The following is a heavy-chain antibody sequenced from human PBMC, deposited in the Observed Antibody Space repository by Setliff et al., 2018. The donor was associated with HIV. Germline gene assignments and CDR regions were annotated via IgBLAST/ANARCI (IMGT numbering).Heavy chain of an antibody. CDR3: ARISVASRYNSDTDV. V-gene: IGHV3-30*02. CDR1: GFIFSTYG. D-gene: IGHD5-12*01. J-gene: IGHJ6*03. Sequence: LRLSCEASGFIFSTYGMHWVRQAPGKGLEWVAFIRSDETNKYYSDSVKGRFTIPRDTSKNTLFLQINSLRPEDTAVYYCARISVASRYNSDTDVRGKGTTVTSP. CDR2: IRSDETNK.